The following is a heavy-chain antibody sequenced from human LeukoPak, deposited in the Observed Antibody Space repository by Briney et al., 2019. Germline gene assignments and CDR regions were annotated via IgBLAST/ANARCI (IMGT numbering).Heavy chain of an antibody. J-gene: IGHJ4*02. Sequence: ASVKVSCKASGYIFTDYYMHWVRQAPGQGVEWVGRINPNSGDTSYARKFQGRVSMTRDTSISTAYMDLSSLRSDDTAVYYCARVYSDYGDYWGQGTLVTVSS. V-gene: IGHV1-2*06. D-gene: IGHD4-11*01. CDR1: GYIFTDYY. CDR2: INPNSGDT. CDR3: ARVYSDYGDY.